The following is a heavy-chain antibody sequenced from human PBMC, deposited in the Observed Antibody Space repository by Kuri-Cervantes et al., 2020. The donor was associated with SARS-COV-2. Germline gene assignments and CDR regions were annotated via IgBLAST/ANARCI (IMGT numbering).Heavy chain of an antibody. J-gene: IGHJ5*02. CDR2: IFYNGDT. CDR3: VRCAIFGVAYNWCDP. V-gene: IGHV4-39*01. D-gene: IGHD3-3*01. Sequence: SETLSLTCSVSGDSIRSTNYYWGWIRQPPGKGLEWIGSIFYNGDTYYNLSLKSRVTISVDTSKNQFSLKVTSVAATDTAVDYCVRCAIFGVAYNWCDPWGQGTLVTVSS. CDR1: GDSIRSTNYY.